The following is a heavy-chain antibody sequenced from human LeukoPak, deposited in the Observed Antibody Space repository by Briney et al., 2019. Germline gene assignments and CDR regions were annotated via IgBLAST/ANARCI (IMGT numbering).Heavy chain of an antibody. Sequence: GGSLRLSCAASGFTFSSSAMSWVRQAPGKGLEWVSAISNNGGYTYYADSVQGRFTISRDNSKSTLCLQMNSLRAEDTAVYYCAKGSYYDSSGSFYFDYWGQGTLVTVSS. CDR2: ISNNGGYT. D-gene: IGHD3-22*01. V-gene: IGHV3-23*01. J-gene: IGHJ4*02. CDR1: GFTFSSSA. CDR3: AKGSYYDSSGSFYFDY.